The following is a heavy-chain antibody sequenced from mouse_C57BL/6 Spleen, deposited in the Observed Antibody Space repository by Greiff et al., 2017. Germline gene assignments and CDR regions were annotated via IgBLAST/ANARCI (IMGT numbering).Heavy chain of an antibody. CDR2: IYPSDSET. J-gene: IGHJ4*01. V-gene: IGHV1-61*01. D-gene: IGHD1-1*01. Sequence: VQLQQPGAELVRPGSSVKLSCKASGYTFTSYWMDWVKQRPGQGLEWIGNIYPSDSETHYNQKFKDKATLTVDKSSSTAYMQLSSLTSEDSAVYYCARYADYYGSSLYAMDYWGQGTSVTVSS. CDR1: GYTFTSYW. CDR3: ARYADYYGSSLYAMDY.